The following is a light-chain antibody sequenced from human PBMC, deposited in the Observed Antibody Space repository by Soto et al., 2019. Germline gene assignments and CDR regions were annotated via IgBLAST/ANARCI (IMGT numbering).Light chain of an antibody. V-gene: IGKV1-39*01. J-gene: IGKJ2*01. CDR3: QQSYSTSYT. CDR2: AAS. Sequence: DIQMPQSPSSLSASVGDRVTITCRASQSISSSLNWYQQKPGKAPKVLISAASSLQSVVPSRFTGSGSGTEFTLTSSSRQPADAATDYCQQSYSTSYTFGPGTRLEIK. CDR1: QSISSS.